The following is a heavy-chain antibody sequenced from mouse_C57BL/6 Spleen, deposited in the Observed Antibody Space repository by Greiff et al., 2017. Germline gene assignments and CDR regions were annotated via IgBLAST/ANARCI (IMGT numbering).Heavy chain of an antibody. CDR3: ASKRNYYGSSPMDY. Sequence: QVQLQQSGPELVKPGASVKISCKASGYAFSSSWMNWVKQRPGKGLEWIGRIYPGDGDTNYNGKFKGKATLTADKSSSTAYMQLSSLTSEDSAVYFCASKRNYYGSSPMDYWGQGTSVTVSS. CDR1: GYAFSSSW. J-gene: IGHJ4*01. D-gene: IGHD1-1*01. CDR2: IYPGDGDT. V-gene: IGHV1-82*01.